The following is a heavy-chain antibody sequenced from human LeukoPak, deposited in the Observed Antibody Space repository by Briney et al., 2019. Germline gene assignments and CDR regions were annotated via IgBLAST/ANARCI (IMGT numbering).Heavy chain of an antibody. V-gene: IGHV3-30-3*01. CDR3: ARVPSGRGSDY. CDR1: GFTFSRYA. J-gene: IGHJ4*02. D-gene: IGHD3-10*01. CDR2: ISYDGSNK. Sequence: GRSLRLSCAASGFTFSRYAMHWVRQAPGKGLEWVAVISYDGSNKYYADSVKGRFTISRDNAKNSLYLQMNSLRAEDTAVYYCARVPSGRGSDYWGQGTLVTVSS.